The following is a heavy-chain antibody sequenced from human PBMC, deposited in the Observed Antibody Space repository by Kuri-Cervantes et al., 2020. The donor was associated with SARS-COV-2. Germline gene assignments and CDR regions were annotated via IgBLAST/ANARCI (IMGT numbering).Heavy chain of an antibody. CDR3: AREGYSGSSGRFDY. CDR1: GYTFTGYY. J-gene: IGHJ4*02. Sequence: ASVKVSCKASGYTFTGYYMHWVRQAPGQGLEWMGWINPNSGGTNYAQKFQGRVTMTRDTSISTAYMELSRLRSDDTAVYYCAREGYSGSSGRFDYWGQGTLVTVSS. V-gene: IGHV1-2*02. D-gene: IGHD6-6*01. CDR2: INPNSGGT.